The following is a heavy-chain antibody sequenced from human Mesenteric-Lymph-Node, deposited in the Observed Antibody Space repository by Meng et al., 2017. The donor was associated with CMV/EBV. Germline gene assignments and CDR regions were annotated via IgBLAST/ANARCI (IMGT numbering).Heavy chain of an antibody. CDR3: ASFYTSSWYYFDY. J-gene: IGHJ4*02. CDR2: INWNGGNT. CDR1: GFTFDDYG. D-gene: IGHD6-13*01. V-gene: IGHV3-20*04. Sequence: GGSLRLSCAASGFTFDDYGMSWVRQAPGKGLEWVSGINWNGGNTGYADSVKGRFTISRDNAKNSLYLQMNSLRAEDTALYYCASFYTSSWYYFDYWGQGTLVTVSS.